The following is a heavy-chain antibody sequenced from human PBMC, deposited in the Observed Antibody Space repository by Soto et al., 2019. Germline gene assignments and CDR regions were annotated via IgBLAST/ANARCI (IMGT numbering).Heavy chain of an antibody. D-gene: IGHD3-10*01. CDR2: INHSGST. CDR3: ARPASRRITMVRGVTPFDY. V-gene: IGHV4-34*01. CDR1: GGSFSGYY. Sequence: PSETLSLTCAVYGGSFSGYYWSWIRQPPGKGLEWIGEINHSGSTNYNPSLKSRVTISVDTSKNQFSLKLSSVTAADTAVYYCARPASRRITMVRGVTPFDYWGQGTLVTVSS. J-gene: IGHJ4*02.